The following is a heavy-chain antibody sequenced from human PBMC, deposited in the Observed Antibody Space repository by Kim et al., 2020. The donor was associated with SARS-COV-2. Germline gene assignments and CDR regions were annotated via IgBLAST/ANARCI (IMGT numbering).Heavy chain of an antibody. CDR2: ISGSGDNT. CDR1: GFTFNNYA. D-gene: IGHD3-3*01. CDR3: ARGLRPSSGWFFDL. Sequence: GGSLRLSCAASGFTFNNYAMSWVRQAPGKGLEWVSTISGSGDNTFYEDSVKGRFTISRDNSKNTLSLQMNSLRAEDTALYFCARGLRPSSGWFFDLWGRGTLITVSS. J-gene: IGHJ2*01. V-gene: IGHV3-23*01.